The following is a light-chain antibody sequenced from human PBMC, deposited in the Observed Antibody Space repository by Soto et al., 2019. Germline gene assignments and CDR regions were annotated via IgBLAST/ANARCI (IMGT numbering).Light chain of an antibody. CDR3: SSYTSSSTLSYV. CDR2: DVS. V-gene: IGLV2-14*01. J-gene: IGLJ1*01. Sequence: QSVLIQPASVSGSPGQSNTISCTGTSSDVGGYNYVSWYQQHPGKAPKLMIYDVSNRPSGVSNRFSGSKSGNTASLTISGLQAEDEADYYCSSYTSSSTLSYVFGTGTKVTVL. CDR1: SSDVGGYNY.